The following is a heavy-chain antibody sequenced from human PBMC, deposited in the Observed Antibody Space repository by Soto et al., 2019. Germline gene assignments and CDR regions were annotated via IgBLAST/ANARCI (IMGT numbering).Heavy chain of an antibody. J-gene: IGHJ4*02. Sequence: NPSETLSLTCAVYGGSFSGYYWSWIRQPPGKGLEWIGEINHSGSTNYNPSLKSRVTISVDTSKNQFSPKLSSVTAADTAVYYCARAHSSSHDYWGQGTLVTVSS. CDR2: INHSGST. CDR3: ARAHSSSHDY. V-gene: IGHV4-34*01. CDR1: GGSFSGYY. D-gene: IGHD6-6*01.